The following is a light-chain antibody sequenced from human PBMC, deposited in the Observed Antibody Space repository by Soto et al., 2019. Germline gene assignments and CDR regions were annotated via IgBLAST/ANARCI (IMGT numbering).Light chain of an antibody. V-gene: IGKV3-20*01. Sequence: EIVLTQSPDTLSLSPGERATLSCRASQSVSSNYVAWYQQKPGQAPRLLTHGSSSRATGVPDRFSGRGSGTTFTLVISRLEPEDFAVYYCQQYGTSPWTFGQGTKVEIK. CDR2: GSS. CDR1: QSVSSNY. CDR3: QQYGTSPWT. J-gene: IGKJ1*01.